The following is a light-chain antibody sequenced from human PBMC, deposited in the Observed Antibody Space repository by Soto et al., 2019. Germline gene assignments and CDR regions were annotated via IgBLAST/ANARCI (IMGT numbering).Light chain of an antibody. J-gene: IGLJ1*01. CDR3: SSYTGSSSSYV. Sequence: QSALTQPASVSGSPGQSSTLSCSGTSSDVGSYDHVAWYQQFPGKTPKLMIYEVSNRPSGVSSRFSGSKSGNTASLTISGLQAEDEADYYCSSYTGSSSSYVFGSGTKLTVL. CDR2: EVS. CDR1: SSDVGSYDH. V-gene: IGLV2-14*01.